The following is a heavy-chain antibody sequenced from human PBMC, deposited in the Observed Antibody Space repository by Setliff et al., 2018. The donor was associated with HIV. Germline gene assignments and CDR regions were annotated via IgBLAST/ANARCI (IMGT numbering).Heavy chain of an antibody. D-gene: IGHD3-22*01. CDR1: GYTFTAYY. Sequence: GASVKVSCKTSGYTFTAYYIHWVRQAPGQGLEWMGRISPDIGDTNYAQMFHGRVTMTRDTSISTAYMELSSLKSDDTAVYYCARGADHFDTSGYYSFFDPWGQGTLVTVSS. J-gene: IGHJ5*02. CDR2: ISPDIGDT. CDR3: ARGADHFDTSGYYSFFDP. V-gene: IGHV1-2*06.